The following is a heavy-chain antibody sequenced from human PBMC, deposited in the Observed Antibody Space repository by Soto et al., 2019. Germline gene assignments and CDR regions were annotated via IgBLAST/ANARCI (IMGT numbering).Heavy chain of an antibody. V-gene: IGHV4-59*02. D-gene: IGHD1-26*01. Sequence: SETLSLTCTISGGSVSVYYWSWIRQSTGQGLEWIGYIYASGSPYYNPSLRSRVTISADTSKNQISLKLTSPTAADTAVYYCARGVGSSPPQYWGRGTLVTVSS. CDR2: IYASGSP. CDR3: ARGVGSSPPQY. J-gene: IGHJ4*02. CDR1: GGSVSVYY.